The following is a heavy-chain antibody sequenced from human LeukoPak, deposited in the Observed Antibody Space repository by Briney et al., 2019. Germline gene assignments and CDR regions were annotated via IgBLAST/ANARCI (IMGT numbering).Heavy chain of an antibody. J-gene: IGHJ2*01. Sequence: ASVRVSCKASGYTFTHHGIAWIRQAPGQGLEWLGWISCYNGDTIYAQKFQGRVTLTTEKSTSTVYMELRSLTSDDTAVYYCARDPSNTSGWYQYFDAWGRGTLVSVSS. CDR1: GYTFTHHG. CDR2: ISCYNGDT. V-gene: IGHV1-18*01. D-gene: IGHD6-19*01. CDR3: ARDPSNTSGWYQYFDA.